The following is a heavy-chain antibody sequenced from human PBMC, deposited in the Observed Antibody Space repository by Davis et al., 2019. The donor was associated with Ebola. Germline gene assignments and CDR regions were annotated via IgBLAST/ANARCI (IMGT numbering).Heavy chain of an antibody. V-gene: IGHV3-23*01. CDR2: ITSSGGGT. D-gene: IGHD3-22*01. J-gene: IGHJ2*01. CDR3: ARGYYDSTGNRYFDF. CDR1: GFTFSSYA. Sequence: GESLKISCAASGFTFSSYAMSWVRQAPGKGLEWVSAITSSGGGTYYADSVKGRFTISRHNSKNTLYLQINSLRAEDTAVYYCARGYYDSTGNRYFDFWGRGTLVTVSS.